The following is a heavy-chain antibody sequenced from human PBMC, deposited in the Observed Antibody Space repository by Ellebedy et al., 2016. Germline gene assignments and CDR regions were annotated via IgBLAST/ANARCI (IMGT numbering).Heavy chain of an antibody. CDR1: GYTFTSYD. CDR3: ASYYSSSSDWYFDL. CDR2: IIPIFGTA. V-gene: IGHV1-69*13. Sequence: SVKVSXXASGYTFTSYDINWVRQATGQGLEWMGGIIPIFGTANYAQKFQGRVTITADESTSTAYMELSSLRSEDTAVYYCASYYSSSSDWYFDLWGRGTLVTVSS. J-gene: IGHJ2*01. D-gene: IGHD6-6*01.